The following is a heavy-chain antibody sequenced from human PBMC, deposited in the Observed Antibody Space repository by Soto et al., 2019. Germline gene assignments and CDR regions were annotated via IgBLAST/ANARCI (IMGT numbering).Heavy chain of an antibody. CDR3: AKDFKGYDILTGYYFDY. CDR2: ISYDGSNK. D-gene: IGHD3-9*01. Sequence: GGSLRLSCAASGFTFSSYGMHWVRQAPGKGLEWVAVISYDGSNKYYADSVKGRFTISRDNSKNTLYLQMNSLRAEDTAVYYCAKDFKGYDILTGYYFDYWGQGTLVTVSS. J-gene: IGHJ4*02. CDR1: GFTFSSYG. V-gene: IGHV3-30*18.